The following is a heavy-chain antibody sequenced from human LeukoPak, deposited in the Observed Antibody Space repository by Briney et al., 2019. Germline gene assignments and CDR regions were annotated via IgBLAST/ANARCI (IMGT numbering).Heavy chain of an antibody. CDR3: ARGGTLFTYFDS. J-gene: IGHJ4*02. D-gene: IGHD3-10*02. CDR1: GGSISSYY. V-gene: IGHV4-59*01. CDR2: IYYSGST. Sequence: PSETLSLTCTVSGGSISSYYWSWIRQPPGKGLEWIGYIYYSGSTDYNPSLKSRVTISVDTSKNQFSLKLTSVTAADTAVYYCARGGTLFTYFDSWGQGTLVTVSS.